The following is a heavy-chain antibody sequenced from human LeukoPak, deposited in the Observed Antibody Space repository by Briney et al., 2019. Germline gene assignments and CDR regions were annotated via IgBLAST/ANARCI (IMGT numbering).Heavy chain of an antibody. J-gene: IGHJ5*02. D-gene: IGHD3/OR15-3a*01. Sequence: SPSETLSLTCTVSGGSISSGSYYWSWIRQPAGKGLEWIGRIYASGSTNYNPSLNSRVTISVDTSKNQFSLKLSSVTAADTAVYYCARDGSEGLAPGGWFDPWGQGTLVTVSS. CDR1: GGSISSGSYY. CDR2: IYASGST. V-gene: IGHV4-61*02. CDR3: ARDGSEGLAPGGWFDP.